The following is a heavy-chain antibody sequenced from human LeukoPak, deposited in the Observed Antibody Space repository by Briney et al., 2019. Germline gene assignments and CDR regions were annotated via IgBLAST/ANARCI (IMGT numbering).Heavy chain of an antibody. Sequence: ASMKVSCKASGYTYTSYYIHWVRQAPGQGLEWMGIINPSGGSTSYAQKFQGRVTMTRDTSTSTVYMELSSLRSEDTAVYYCAREREELDYWGQGTLVTVSS. CDR3: AREREELDY. D-gene: IGHD3-10*01. V-gene: IGHV1-46*01. CDR2: INPSGGST. J-gene: IGHJ4*02. CDR1: GYTYTSYY.